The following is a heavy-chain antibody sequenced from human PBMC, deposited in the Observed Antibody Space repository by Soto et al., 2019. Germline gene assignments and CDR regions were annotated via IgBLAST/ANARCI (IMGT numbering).Heavy chain of an antibody. CDR3: ARAQSNIWSNWFDP. CDR1: GYTYTNYG. J-gene: IGHJ5*02. D-gene: IGHD6-13*01. V-gene: IGHV1-18*01. Sequence: VKVSCKASGYTYTNYGITWVRQVPGQGLEWVGWLSPYNGNTNYAQKLLGRVTMTTDTSTSTAYMELRSLRSDDTAVYYCARAQSNIWSNWFDPWGQGTLVTVSS. CDR2: LSPYNGNT.